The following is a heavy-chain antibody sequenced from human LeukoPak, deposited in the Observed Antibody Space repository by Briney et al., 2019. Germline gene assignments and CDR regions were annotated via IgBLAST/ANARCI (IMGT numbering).Heavy chain of an antibody. D-gene: IGHD3-22*01. CDR1: GLTFDDYA. Sequence: GRSLRLSCAASGLTFDDYAMHWVRQAPGKGLEWVSGISWNSGSIGYADSVKGRFTISRDNAKNSLYLQMNSLRAEDTALYYCAKDINYYDSSGWIDYWGQGTLVTVSS. J-gene: IGHJ4*02. CDR2: ISWNSGSI. CDR3: AKDINYYDSSGWIDY. V-gene: IGHV3-9*01.